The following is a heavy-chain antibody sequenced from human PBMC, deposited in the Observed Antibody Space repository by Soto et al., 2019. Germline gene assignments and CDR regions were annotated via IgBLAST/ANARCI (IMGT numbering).Heavy chain of an antibody. CDR3: AKDISGSGWYFEYFQH. V-gene: IGHV3-9*01. CDR1: GFTFDDYA. Sequence: EVQLVESGGGLVQPGRSLRLSCAASGFTFDDYAMHWFRQAPGKGLEWVSGISWNSGSIGYADSVKGRFTISRDNAKNSLYLQMNSLRAEDTALYYCAKDISGSGWYFEYFQHWGQGTLVTVSS. CDR2: ISWNSGSI. J-gene: IGHJ1*01. D-gene: IGHD6-19*01.